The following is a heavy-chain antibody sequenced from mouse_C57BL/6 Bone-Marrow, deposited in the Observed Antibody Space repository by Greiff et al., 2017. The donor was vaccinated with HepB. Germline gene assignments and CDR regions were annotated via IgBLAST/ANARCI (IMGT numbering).Heavy chain of an antibody. D-gene: IGHD2-4*01. V-gene: IGHV1-52*01. CDR1: GYTFTSYW. J-gene: IGHJ3*01. CDR2: IDPSDSET. Sequence: QVQLQQPGAELVRPGSSVKLSCKASGYTFTSYWMHWVKQRPIQGLEWIGNIDPSDSETHYNQKFKDKATLTVDKSSSTAYMQLSSLTSEDSAVYYCARYDYDDGVFAYWGQGTLVTVSA. CDR3: ARYDYDDGVFAY.